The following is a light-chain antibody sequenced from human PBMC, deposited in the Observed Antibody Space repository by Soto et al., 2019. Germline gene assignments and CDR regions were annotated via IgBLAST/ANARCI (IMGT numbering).Light chain of an antibody. V-gene: IGLV2-14*03. J-gene: IGLJ2*01. CDR2: DVS. CDR1: SSDVGGYDF. Sequence: QSALTQPASVSGSPGQSITISCTGTSSDVGGYDFVSWYQQHPGKAPKLIIYDVSHRPSGVSNRFSGSKSANTASLTISGLHAEDEADYYCSSYTTSTSVVFGGGTKVTVL. CDR3: SSYTTSTSVV.